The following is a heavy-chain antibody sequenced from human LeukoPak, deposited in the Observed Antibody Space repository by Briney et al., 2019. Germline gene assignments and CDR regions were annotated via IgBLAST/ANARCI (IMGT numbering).Heavy chain of an antibody. V-gene: IGHV4-39*06. J-gene: IGHJ4*02. CDR3: ARAPQYYDILTGPTEGYYFDY. CDR2: IYCGGST. Sequence: SETLSLTCTVSGGSISSSSYYWGWRRQPPGKGVEWGGSIYCGGSTYYNPSLRSRVTILVDTSKNQFPLKLSSATAADTALYYRARAPQYYDILTGPTEGYYFDYWGQGTLVTVSS. CDR1: GGSISSSSYY. D-gene: IGHD3-9*01.